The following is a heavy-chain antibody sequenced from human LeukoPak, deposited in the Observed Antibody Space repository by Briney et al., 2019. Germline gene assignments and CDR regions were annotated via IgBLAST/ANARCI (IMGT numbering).Heavy chain of an antibody. CDR2: IYHSGST. J-gene: IGHJ4*02. CDR3: ARRLVGAPFDY. CDR1: VGSISSGGYY. D-gene: IGHD1-26*01. Sequence: PSETLSLTCTVSVGSISSGGYYWSWIRQPPGKGLEWIGYIYHSGSTYYNPSLKSRVTISVDRSKNQFSLKLSSVTAADTAVYYCARRLVGAPFDYWGQGTLVTVSS. V-gene: IGHV4-30-2*01.